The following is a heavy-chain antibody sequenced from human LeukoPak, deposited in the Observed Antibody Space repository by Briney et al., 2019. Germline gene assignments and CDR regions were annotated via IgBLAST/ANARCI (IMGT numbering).Heavy chain of an antibody. CDR1: GFTFSNYC. V-gene: IGHV3-74*01. J-gene: IGHJ4*02. Sequence: GGSLRLSCTASGFTFSNYCMHWVRQTPGKGLIWVSRICPGGTITNYADSVKGRFTISRDNAKNMMFLQMNSLRADDTAVYYCVRDFRSADYWGQGILVTVSS. CDR2: ICPGGTIT. CDR3: VRDFRSADY.